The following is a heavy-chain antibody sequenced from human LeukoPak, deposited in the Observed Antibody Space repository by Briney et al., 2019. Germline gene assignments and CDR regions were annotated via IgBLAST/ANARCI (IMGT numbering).Heavy chain of an antibody. CDR1: GGAISSTSYF. J-gene: IGHJ4*01. CDR2: IYNSGST. V-gene: IGHV4-39*01. D-gene: IGHD5-18*01. CDR3: ASPGYSHGSYFDY. Sequence: SETLSLTCTVSGGAISSTSYFWAWIRQPPGKGLEWIGNIYNSGSTSYNPSLKSRVTISVDTSKNQFSLRLSSVTAADTAMYYCASPGYSHGSYFDYWGQGTLVTVSS.